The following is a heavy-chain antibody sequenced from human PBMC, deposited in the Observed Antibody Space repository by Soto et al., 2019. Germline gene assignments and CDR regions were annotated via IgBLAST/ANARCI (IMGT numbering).Heavy chain of an antibody. Sequence: QVQLVQSGAEVKKPGSSVKASCKASGGIFSTYAISWLRQAPGQGLEWMGGIIPLFGTPNYAQRFQGRVTITADESTSTAYMELSRLRSEDTAVYYCARDRDDYGSGNYYNRMDFWGQGTLVPVSS. J-gene: IGHJ4*02. CDR1: GGIFSTYA. CDR2: IIPLFGTP. D-gene: IGHD3-10*01. V-gene: IGHV1-69*01. CDR3: ARDRDDYGSGNYYNRMDF.